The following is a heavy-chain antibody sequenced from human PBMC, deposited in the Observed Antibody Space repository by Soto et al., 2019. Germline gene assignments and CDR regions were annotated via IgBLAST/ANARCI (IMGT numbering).Heavy chain of an antibody. Sequence: QVQLRESGPGLVEASGTLSLTCEVSTGSISSGNWWSWVRQPPGKGLEWIGEICYTGATNYNPSLKRRITKTIDKPKAHFSLSLRSATAADTAFYYCAIVFSSGSGWMYYLDFWGQGTLVSFSS. J-gene: IGHJ4*02. CDR1: TGSISSGNW. D-gene: IGHD6-25*01. CDR3: AIVFSSGSGWMYYLDF. V-gene: IGHV4-4*02. CDR2: ICYTGAT.